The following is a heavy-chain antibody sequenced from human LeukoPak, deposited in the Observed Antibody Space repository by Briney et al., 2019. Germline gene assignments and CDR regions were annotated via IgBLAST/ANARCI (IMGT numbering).Heavy chain of an antibody. CDR1: GFTFSSCS. CDR2: ISSSSSYI. J-gene: IGHJ3*02. D-gene: IGHD2-15*01. V-gene: IGHV3-21*01. CDR3: ARDPGYCSGGSCYYAFDI. Sequence: GGSLRLSCAASGFTFSSCSMNWVRQAPGKGLEWVSSISSSSSYIYYADSVKGRFTISRDNAKNSLYLQMNSLRAEDTAVYYCARDPGYCSGGSCYYAFDIWGQGTMVTVSS.